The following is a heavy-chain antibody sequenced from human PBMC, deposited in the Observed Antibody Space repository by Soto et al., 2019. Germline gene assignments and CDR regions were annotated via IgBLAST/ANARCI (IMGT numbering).Heavy chain of an antibody. J-gene: IGHJ3*01. Sequence: SETLSLTCAVSGFFISSGNYWGWNRKPPGKGLEWIGSIFHGGNTYYNPSLKSRVTISVDMSKNQFSLKLNSVTAADTAVYYCARARWYDAFDAWGQGTVVTVSS. CDR3: ARARWYDAFDA. D-gene: IGHD2-15*01. V-gene: IGHV4-38-2*01. CDR1: GFFISSGNY. CDR2: IFHGGNT.